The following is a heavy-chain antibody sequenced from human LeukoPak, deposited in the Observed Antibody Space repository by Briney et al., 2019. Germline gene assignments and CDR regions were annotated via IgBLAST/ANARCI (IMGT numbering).Heavy chain of an antibody. J-gene: IGHJ6*02. D-gene: IGHD2-15*01. CDR2: IIPIFGTA. CDR3: AREGYCSGGSCYRGYYYYGMDV. CDR1: GGTFSSYA. V-gene: IGHV1-69*13. Sequence: SVKVSCKASGGTFSSYAISWVRQAPGQGLEWMGGIIPIFGTANYAQKFQGRVTITADESTSTAYMELSSLRSEDPAVYYCAREGYCSGGSCYRGYYYYGMDVWGQGTTVTVPS.